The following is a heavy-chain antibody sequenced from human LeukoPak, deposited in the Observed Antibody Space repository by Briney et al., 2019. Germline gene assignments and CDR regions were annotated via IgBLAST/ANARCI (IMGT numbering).Heavy chain of an antibody. CDR2: FCGSSSYI. V-gene: IGHV3-21*01. D-gene: IGHD6-6*01. CDR3: AREYSSSSGYYGMDV. CDR1: GFTFSIYS. Sequence: PGGSLRLSCAASGFTFSIYSTSCVRDAPGGGLECGSYFCGSSSYIYYADSVKRLFTISRDNAKNSLYQQMNSLRSEDTAVYYCAREYSSSSGYYGMDVWGQGTTVTVSS. J-gene: IGHJ6*02.